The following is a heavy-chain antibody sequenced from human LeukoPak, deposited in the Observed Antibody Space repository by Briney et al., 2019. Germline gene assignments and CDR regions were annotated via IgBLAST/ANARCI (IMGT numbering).Heavy chain of an antibody. V-gene: IGHV4-61*01. CDR3: ARDRRSSGWQEYFQH. Sequence: SETLSLTCTVSGGSISSSSYYWSWIRQPPGKGLEWIGYIYYSGSTNYNPSLKSRVTISVDTSKNQFSLKLSSVTAADTAVYYCARDRRSSGWQEYFQHWGQGTLVTVSS. CDR2: IYYSGST. CDR1: GGSISSSSYY. J-gene: IGHJ1*01. D-gene: IGHD6-19*01.